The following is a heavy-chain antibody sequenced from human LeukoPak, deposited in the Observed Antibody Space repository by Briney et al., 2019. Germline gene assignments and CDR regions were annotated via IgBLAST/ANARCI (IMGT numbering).Heavy chain of an antibody. CDR3: AKEHDYTNAAPEWGFDS. J-gene: IGHJ4*02. CDR1: GFTFNVYA. D-gene: IGHD2-2*02. CDR2: ISGSSSHT. V-gene: IGHV3-23*01. Sequence: GGSLRLSCAASGFTFNVYAMSWVRQAPGKGLEWVSGISGSSSHTKDADFVRGRFTIYRDNSRNTLFLQLNSLTAEDTAVYYCAKEHDYTNAAPEWGFDSWGQGSLVIVSS.